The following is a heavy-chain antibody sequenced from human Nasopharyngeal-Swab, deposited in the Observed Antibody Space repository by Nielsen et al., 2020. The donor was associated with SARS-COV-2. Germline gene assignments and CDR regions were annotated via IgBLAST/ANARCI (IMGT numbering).Heavy chain of an antibody. V-gene: IGHV4-31*03. J-gene: IGHJ5*02. CDR2: IYYSGST. D-gene: IGHD3-3*01. CDR1: GGSISSGDYY. CDR3: ARARTRTIFGVVGWFDP. Sequence: SETLSLTCTVSGGSISSGDYYWSWIRQHPGKGLAWIGYIYYSGSTYYNPSLKSRVTISVDTSKNQFSLKLSSVTAADTAVYYCARARTRTIFGVVGWFDPWGQGTLVTVSS.